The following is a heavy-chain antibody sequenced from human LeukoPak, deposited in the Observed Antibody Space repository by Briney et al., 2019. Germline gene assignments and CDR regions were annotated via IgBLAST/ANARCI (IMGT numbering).Heavy chain of an antibody. J-gene: IGHJ4*02. Sequence: SQTLSLTCAISGDSVSNNSAVWIWIKQSPSRGLQWLGRTYYRSKWYNDYAVSVKSRITINVDTSKNQFSLQLNSVTLEDTAVYYCARSSNLHYFDYWGQGTHVTVSS. CDR3: ARSSNLHYFDY. V-gene: IGHV6-1*01. CDR2: TYYRSKWYN. CDR1: GDSVSNNSAV.